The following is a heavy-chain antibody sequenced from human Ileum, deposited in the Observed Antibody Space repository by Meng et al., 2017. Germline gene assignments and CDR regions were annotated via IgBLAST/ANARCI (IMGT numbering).Heavy chain of an antibody. CDR3: VRNDYCSGGTCYPHFDY. J-gene: IGHJ4*02. D-gene: IGHD2-15*01. CDR1: GGSINSYVW. V-gene: IGHV4-4*02. Sequence: QVPAKDAGPGRVRPSGTLSLTCAVSGGSINSYVWWSWVRQAPGKGLEWIGEIYPGGSINYNPSLKSRVTISADTSKNQFSLSLDSVTAADTAVYYCVRNDYCSGGTCYPHFDYWGQGTLVTVSS. CDR2: IYPGGSI.